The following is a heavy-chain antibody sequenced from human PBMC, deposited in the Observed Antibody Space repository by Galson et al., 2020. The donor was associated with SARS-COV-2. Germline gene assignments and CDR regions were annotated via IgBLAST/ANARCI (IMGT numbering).Heavy chain of an antibody. V-gene: IGHV1-8*01. Sequence: ASVNVSCKASGYTFTSYDINWVRQATGQGLEWMGWMNPNSGNTGYAQKFQGRVTMTRNTSISTAYMELSSLRSEDTAVYYCARGTRGSGYYMRPWTDYYYYYGMDVWGRGTTVTVSS. J-gene: IGHJ6*02. D-gene: IGHD3-3*01. CDR1: GYTFTSYD. CDR3: ARGTRGSGYYMRPWTDYYYYYGMDV. CDR2: MNPNSGNT.